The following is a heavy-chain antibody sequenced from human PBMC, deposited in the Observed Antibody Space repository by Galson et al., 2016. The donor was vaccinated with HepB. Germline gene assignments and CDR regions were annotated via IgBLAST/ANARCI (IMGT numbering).Heavy chain of an antibody. CDR1: GFTFTRYG. CDR2: IWYDGSDK. V-gene: IGHV3-33*07. CDR3: ARGPPVIGFCSGGGCYSIDS. Sequence: SLRLSCAASGFTFTRYGMYWVRQAPGKGLEWVAVIWYDGSDKYYADTVRGRFTISRDNSENPLYLQMNSLRAEATAVYYCARGPPVIGFCSGGGCYSIDSWGQGTLVTVSS. J-gene: IGHJ4*02. D-gene: IGHD2-15*01.